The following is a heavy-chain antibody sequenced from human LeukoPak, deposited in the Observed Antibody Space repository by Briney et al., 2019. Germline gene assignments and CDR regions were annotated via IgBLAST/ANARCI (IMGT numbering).Heavy chain of an antibody. V-gene: IGHV3-21*01. CDR1: GFTFSSYS. CDR2: ISSSSSYI. D-gene: IGHD6-6*01. J-gene: IGHJ5*02. Sequence: GGSLRLSCAASGFTFSSYSMNWVRQAPGKGLEWVSSISSSSSYIYYADSVKGRFTISRDNAKNSLYLQMNSLRAEDTAVYYCARWSVAARPNNWFDPWGQGTLVTVSS. CDR3: ARWSVAARPNNWFDP.